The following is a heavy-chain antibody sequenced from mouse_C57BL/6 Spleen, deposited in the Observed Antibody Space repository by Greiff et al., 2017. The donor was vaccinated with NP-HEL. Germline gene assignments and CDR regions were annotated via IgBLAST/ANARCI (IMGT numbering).Heavy chain of an antibody. CDR1: GYTFTSYG. CDR3: ARSSVTTVVATGFDY. V-gene: IGHV1-81*01. J-gene: IGHJ2*01. CDR2: IYPRSGNT. Sequence: QVQLQQSGAELARPGASVKLSCKASGYTFTSYGISWVKQRTGQGLEWIGEIYPRSGNTYYNEKFKGKATLTADKSSSTAYMELRSLTSEDSAVYFCARSSVTTVVATGFDYWGQGTTLTVSS. D-gene: IGHD1-1*01.